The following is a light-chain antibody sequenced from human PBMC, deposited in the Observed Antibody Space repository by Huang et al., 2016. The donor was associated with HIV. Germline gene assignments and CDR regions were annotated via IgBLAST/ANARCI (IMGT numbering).Light chain of an antibody. Sequence: EIIMTQSPATLSLSPGEGASISCRANQSVATNLAWYLHRPGQSPRILIFGASTRASGLPGRFSGSGSGTQFTLTVSGLQSEDFAVYYCQQYHNWPYTFGQGTKLEI. CDR3: QQYHNWPYT. V-gene: IGKV3-15*01. J-gene: IGKJ2*01. CDR1: QSVATN. CDR2: GAS.